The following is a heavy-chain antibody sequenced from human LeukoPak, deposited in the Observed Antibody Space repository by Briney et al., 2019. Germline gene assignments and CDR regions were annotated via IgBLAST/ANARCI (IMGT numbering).Heavy chain of an antibody. D-gene: IGHD5-12*01. CDR3: ARAEDIVATIFDY. V-gene: IGHV4-59*01. CDR2: IYYSGST. CDR1: GGSISSYY. Sequence: PSETLPLTCTVSGGSISSYYWSWIRQPPGKGLEWVGYIYYSGSTNYNPSLKSRVTISVDTSKNQFSLKLSSVTAADTAVYYCARAEDIVATIFDYWGQGTLVTVSS. J-gene: IGHJ4*02.